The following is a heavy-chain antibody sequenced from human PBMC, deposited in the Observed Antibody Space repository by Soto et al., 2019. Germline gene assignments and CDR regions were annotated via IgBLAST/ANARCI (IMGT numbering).Heavy chain of an antibody. CDR3: ARGIGYCSSTSCPYYVDS. V-gene: IGHV1-69*02. CDR2: IIPILGIA. CDR1: GGTFSSYT. D-gene: IGHD2-2*01. J-gene: IGHJ4*02. Sequence: QVQLVQSGAEVKKPGSSVKVSCKASGGTFSSYTISWVRQAPGQGLEWMGMIIPILGIANYAQKFQGRVTNPADKSTSTAYMELSSLRSEDTAVYSGARGIGYCSSTSCPYYVDSWGQGSLVTVSS.